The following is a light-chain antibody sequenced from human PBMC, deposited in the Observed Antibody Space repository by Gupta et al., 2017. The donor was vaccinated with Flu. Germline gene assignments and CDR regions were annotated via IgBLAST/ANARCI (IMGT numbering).Light chain of an antibody. CDR3: CSYTSSASLV. J-gene: IGLJ2*01. Sequence: SSTISCTGTSIDVGCYRFVSWYRHHTGNALKFVVFEVNKRPAGVSSRFSGSKSGNTAFLTISGLKDEDEADYYCCSYTSSASLVFGGGTKLTVL. CDR1: SIDVGCYRF. V-gene: IGLV2-23*02. CDR2: EVN.